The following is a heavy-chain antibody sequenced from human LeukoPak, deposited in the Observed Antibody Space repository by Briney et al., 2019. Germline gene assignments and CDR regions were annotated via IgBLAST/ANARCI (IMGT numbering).Heavy chain of an antibody. J-gene: IGHJ4*02. Sequence: GASVKVSCKASGYTFTSYGISWVRQAPGQGLEWMGWISAYNGNTNYAQKLQGRVTMTTDTSTSTAYMELRSLRSDDTAVYYCARTGSRYYYDSSGYYYYFDYWGQGTLVTVSS. CDR2: ISAYNGNT. CDR1: GYTFTSYG. D-gene: IGHD3-22*01. V-gene: IGHV1-18*01. CDR3: ARTGSRYYYDSSGYYYYFDY.